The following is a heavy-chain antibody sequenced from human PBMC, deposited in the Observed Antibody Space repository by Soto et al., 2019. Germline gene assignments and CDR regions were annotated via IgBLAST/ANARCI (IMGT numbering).Heavy chain of an antibody. Sequence: ASVKVSCKASGYTFTSYGISWAQQAPGQGLEWMGWISAYNGNTNYAQKLQGRVTMTTDTSTKTAYMELRSLRSDDTAMYYCARGGFYDSSGARNYYYYGMNVWGQGTTVTVSS. D-gene: IGHD3-22*01. CDR2: ISAYNGNT. J-gene: IGHJ6*02. V-gene: IGHV1-18*01. CDR1: GYTFTSYG. CDR3: ARGGFYDSSGARNYYYYGMNV.